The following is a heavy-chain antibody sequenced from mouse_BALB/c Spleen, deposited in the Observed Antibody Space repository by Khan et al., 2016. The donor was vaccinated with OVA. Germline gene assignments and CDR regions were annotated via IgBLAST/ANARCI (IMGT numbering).Heavy chain of an antibody. CDR1: GYTFTNYG. CDR3: ARGGRRAMDY. Sequence: QIQLVQSGPDLKKPGETVKISCKASGYTFTNYGINWVKQAPGKGLKWMGWIYTYTGEPTYADDFKGRFAFSLETSASPAYLQINNLKNEDTATCFCARGGRRAMDYWGQGTSVTVSS. V-gene: IGHV9-3-1*01. CDR2: IYTYTGEP. D-gene: IGHD3-3*01. J-gene: IGHJ4*01.